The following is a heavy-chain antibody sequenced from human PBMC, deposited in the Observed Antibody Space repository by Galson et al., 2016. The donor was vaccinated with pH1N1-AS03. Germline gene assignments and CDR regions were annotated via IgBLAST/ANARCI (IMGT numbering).Heavy chain of an antibody. CDR2: INPSTGST. D-gene: IGHD3-22*01. CDR1: GYTFTGYY. CDR3: SRQPSFYDTSGLPDAFDI. Sequence: SVKVSCKASGYTFTGYYMHWVRQAPGQGLEWMGWINPSTGSTKYAQQFLGRFTMTRDTSIRTAYMELSRLTSDDTAVYYCSRQPSFYDTSGLPDAFDIWGQGTMVTVSS. J-gene: IGHJ3*02. V-gene: IGHV1-2*02.